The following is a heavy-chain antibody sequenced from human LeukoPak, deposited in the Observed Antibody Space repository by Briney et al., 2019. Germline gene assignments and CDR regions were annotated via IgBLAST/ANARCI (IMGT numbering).Heavy chain of an antibody. CDR1: GYSVTSYW. V-gene: IGHV5-51*01. D-gene: IGHD1-26*01. CDR3: ARGDSGSHEVMDY. J-gene: IGHJ4*02. CDR2: IYPADSDT. Sequence: GESLKISCKGSGYSVTSYWIGWVRQMPGKGLEWMGFIYPADSDTRYSPSFQGQVTISADKSISTAYLQWSSLKASDTAMYYCARGDSGSHEVMDYWGQGTLVTVSS.